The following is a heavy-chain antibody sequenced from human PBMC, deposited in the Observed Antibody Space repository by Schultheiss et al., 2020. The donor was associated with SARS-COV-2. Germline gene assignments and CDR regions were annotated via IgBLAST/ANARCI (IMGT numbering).Heavy chain of an antibody. V-gene: IGHV4-59*12. CDR1: GGSFSGYY. CDR3: AREEGYCSSTSCQGAFDI. J-gene: IGHJ3*02. Sequence: SQTLSLTCAVYGGSFSGYYWSWIRQPPGKGLEWIGYIYYSGSTNYNPSLKSRVTISVDTSKNQFSLKLSSVTAADTAVYYCAREEGYCSSTSCQGAFDIWGQGTMVTVSS. CDR2: IYYSGST. D-gene: IGHD2-2*01.